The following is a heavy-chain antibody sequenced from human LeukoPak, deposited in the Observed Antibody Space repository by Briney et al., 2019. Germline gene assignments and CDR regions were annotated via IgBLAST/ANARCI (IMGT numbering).Heavy chain of an antibody. V-gene: IGHV1-8*01. CDR3: ARDQDIVVVVAALRQREMGGFDP. J-gene: IGHJ5*02. D-gene: IGHD2-15*01. Sequence: ASVKVSCKACGYTFTNYDINWVRRATGQGPEWMGWMNPKSGNTGYAQKFQGRVTMTRNTSISTAYMELSSPRSDDTAVYYCARDQDIVVVVAALRQREMGGFDPWGQGTLVTVSS. CDR2: MNPKSGNT. CDR1: GYTFTNYD.